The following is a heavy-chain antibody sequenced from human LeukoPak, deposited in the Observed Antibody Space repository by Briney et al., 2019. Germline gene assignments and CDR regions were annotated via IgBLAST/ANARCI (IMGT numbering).Heavy chain of an antibody. D-gene: IGHD3-10*01. CDR2: INWNGGST. CDR1: GFTFDDYG. CDR3: ARGTWFGETRAFDI. Sequence: PGGSLRLSCAASGFTFDDYGMSWVRQAPGKGLEWVSGINWNGGSTGYADSVKGRFTISRDNAKNSLYLQMNSLRAEDTASYHCARGTWFGETRAFDIGGQGIMVAVSS. J-gene: IGHJ3*02. V-gene: IGHV3-20*01.